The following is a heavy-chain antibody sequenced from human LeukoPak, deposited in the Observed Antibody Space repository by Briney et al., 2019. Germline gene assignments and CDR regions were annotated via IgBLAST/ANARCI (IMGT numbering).Heavy chain of an antibody. CDR1: VYTFTSYG. Sequence: GASEKVSCKASVYTFTSYGISWVRHAPGQGVERVGCISAYNGNTNYAQKLQGRVTMTTDTSTSTAYIELRSMRPDDTAAYYCSRAPRLVVVPAAPDVWGKGTTVTVSS. CDR3: SRAPRLVVVPAAPDV. CDR2: ISAYNGNT. D-gene: IGHD2-2*01. V-gene: IGHV1-18*01. J-gene: IGHJ6*04.